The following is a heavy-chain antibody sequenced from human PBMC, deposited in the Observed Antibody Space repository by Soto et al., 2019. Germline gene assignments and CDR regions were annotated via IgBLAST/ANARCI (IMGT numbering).Heavy chain of an antibody. D-gene: IGHD7-27*01. CDR2: IYYSGST. J-gene: IGHJ4*02. Sequence: QLQLQESGPGLVKPSETLSLTCTVSGGSISSYYWGWIRRPPGKGLEWIGSIYYSGSTYYNPSLKSRVTISVDTSKNQFSLKLSSVTAADTAVYYCARRWGYSFDYWAREPWSPSPQ. CDR1: GGSISSYY. CDR3: ARRWGYSFDY. V-gene: IGHV4-39*01.